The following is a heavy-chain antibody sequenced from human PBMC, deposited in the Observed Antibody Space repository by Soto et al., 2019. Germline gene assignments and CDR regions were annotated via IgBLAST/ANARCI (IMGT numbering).Heavy chain of an antibody. Sequence: EVQLVESGGGLVQTGGSLRLSCEGSGFSFSSYDMHWVRQAAGKRLEWVAAIGADGYTYYSDSVKGRLTISRENTKNSLYLQMSSLRTGDTGVYHCAKARLYYYYGMDVWGQGTMVTISS. CDR3: AKARLYYYYGMDV. CDR1: GFSFSSYD. V-gene: IGHV3-13*01. J-gene: IGHJ6*02. CDR2: IGADGYT.